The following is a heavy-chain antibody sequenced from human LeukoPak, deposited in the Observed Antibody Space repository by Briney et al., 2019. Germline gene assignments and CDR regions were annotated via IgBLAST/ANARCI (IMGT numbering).Heavy chain of an antibody. CDR1: GGSISSYY. V-gene: IGHV4-59*08. CDR3: ARHGTSSYYYYAMDV. CDR2: IYYSGST. D-gene: IGHD1-1*01. Sequence: SETLSLTCTVSGGSISSYYWSWVRQSPGKGLEWIGYIYYSGSTSYNPSLKSRVTISVDTSKNQFSLKLSSVAAADTAVYYCARHGTSSYYYYAMDVWGQGTTVTVSS. J-gene: IGHJ6*02.